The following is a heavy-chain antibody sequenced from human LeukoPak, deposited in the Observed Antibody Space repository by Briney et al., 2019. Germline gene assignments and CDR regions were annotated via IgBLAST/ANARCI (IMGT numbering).Heavy chain of an antibody. J-gene: IGHJ5*02. CDR3: AKSKEDCCGSFDP. V-gene: IGHV3-11*01. CDR2: ISSSGSTI. CDR1: GFTFSDYY. Sequence: GGSLRLSCAASGFTFSDYYMSWIRQAPGKGLEWISYISSSGSTIYHADSVKGRFTISRDNAKKSLYLQMNSLRAEDTALYYCAKSKEDCCGSFDPWGQGTLVTVSS. D-gene: IGHD2-15*01.